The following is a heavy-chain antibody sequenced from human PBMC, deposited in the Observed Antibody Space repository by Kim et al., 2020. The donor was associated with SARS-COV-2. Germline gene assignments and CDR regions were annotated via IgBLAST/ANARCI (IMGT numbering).Heavy chain of an antibody. CDR3: ARFKEEVSMIVVVISAVSSYADY. CDR2: INHSGST. Sequence: SETLSLTCAVYGGSFSGYYWSWIRQPPGKGLEWIGEINHSGSTNYNPSLKSRVTISVDTSKNQFSLKLSSVTAVDTADYYCARFKEEVSMIVVVISAVSSYADYWGQGTLVTVSS. J-gene: IGHJ4*02. D-gene: IGHD3-22*01. CDR1: GGSFSGYY. V-gene: IGHV4-34*01.